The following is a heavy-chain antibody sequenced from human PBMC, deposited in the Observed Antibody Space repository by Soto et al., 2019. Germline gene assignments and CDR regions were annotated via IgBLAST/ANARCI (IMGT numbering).Heavy chain of an antibody. CDR3: AKGLRGSWDYFYRMDF. CDR2: IRSNTYGGTA. V-gene: IGHV3-49*04. CDR1: AFTFGDYV. Sequence: GGSLRLSCKGSAFTFGDYVMSWVRQAPGKGLEWVGFIRSNTYGGTAEYAASVKGRFTISRDDSKSMAYLQMNSLKTEDTAVYYCAKGLRGSWDYFYRMDFWGRGTTDTGSS. J-gene: IGHJ6*02. D-gene: IGHD3-10*01.